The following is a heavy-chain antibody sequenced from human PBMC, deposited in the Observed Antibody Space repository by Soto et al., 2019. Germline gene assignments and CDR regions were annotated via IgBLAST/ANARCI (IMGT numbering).Heavy chain of an antibody. CDR3: ARAPRGAAGIDY. V-gene: IGHV4-59*01. Sequence: PSETLSLTCTVSGGSISSYYWSWIRQPPGKGLEWIGYIYYSGSTNYNPSLKSRVTISVDTSKNQFSLKLSSVTAADTAVYYCARAPRGAAGIDYWGQGTLVTVS. CDR2: IYYSGST. CDR1: GGSISSYY. D-gene: IGHD6-13*01. J-gene: IGHJ4*02.